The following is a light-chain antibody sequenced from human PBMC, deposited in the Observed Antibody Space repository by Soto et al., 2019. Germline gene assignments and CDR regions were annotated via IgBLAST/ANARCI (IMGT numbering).Light chain of an antibody. CDR3: QQDNNWSPWT. Sequence: EIVMTQSPATLSVSPGERATLSCRASQSVSSNLAWYQQKPGQGPRLLIYGASTRTTGSTARFSGSGSWTEFNLTISSVQSEDFAVYYCQQDNNWSPWTFGQGTKLEIK. CDR1: QSVSSN. V-gene: IGKV3-15*01. J-gene: IGKJ2*02. CDR2: GAS.